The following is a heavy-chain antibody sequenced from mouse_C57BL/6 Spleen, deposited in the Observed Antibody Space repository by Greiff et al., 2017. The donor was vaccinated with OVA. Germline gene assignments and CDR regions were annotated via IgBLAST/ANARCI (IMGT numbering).Heavy chain of an antibody. CDR1: GFTFSSYA. V-gene: IGHV5-4*01. D-gene: IGHD3-2*02. CDR3: ARGEAAQPIFAY. Sequence: EVQLVESGGGLVKPGGSLKLSCAASGFTFSSYAMSWVRQTPEKRLEWVATISDGGSYTYYPDNVKGRFTISRDNAKNNLYLQMSHLKSEDTAMYYCARGEAAQPIFAYWGQGTLVTVSA. J-gene: IGHJ3*01. CDR2: ISDGGSYT.